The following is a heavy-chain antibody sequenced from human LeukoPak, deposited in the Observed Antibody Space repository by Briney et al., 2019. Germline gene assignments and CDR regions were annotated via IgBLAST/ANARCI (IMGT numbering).Heavy chain of an antibody. V-gene: IGHV4-39*01. D-gene: IGHD6-13*01. CDR1: GGSISSSTYY. CDR2: LYYSGST. CDR3: ARRAYSRAAFDY. J-gene: IGHJ4*02. Sequence: SETLSLTCTVSGGSISSSTYYWGWIRQPSGKGLEWIGSLYYSGSTYYNPSLKSRVTISVDTSKNQFSLKLSSVTAADTAVYYCARRAYSRAAFDYWGQGTLVTVSS.